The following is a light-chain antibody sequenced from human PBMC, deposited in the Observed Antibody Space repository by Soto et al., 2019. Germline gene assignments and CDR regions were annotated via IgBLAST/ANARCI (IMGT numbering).Light chain of an antibody. CDR1: QSVTGW. CDR2: KTS. J-gene: IGKJ1*01. CDR3: LHYDDDSET. V-gene: IGKV1-5*03. Sequence: DIQMTQSPSTLSASVGDRVTMTCRASQSVTGWLAWYQQKPGKAPKFLIYKTSNLESGVPSRFSGSGSGTEFTLTITSLQPDDVASYYCLHYDDDSETFAQGTKVDIK.